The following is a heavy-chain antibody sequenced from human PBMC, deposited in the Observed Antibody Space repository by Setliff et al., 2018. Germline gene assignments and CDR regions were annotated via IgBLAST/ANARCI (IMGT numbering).Heavy chain of an antibody. CDR1: GGSITSDY. Sequence: SETLSLTFSVSGGSITSDYWSWIRQPPGKGLEWIGYMYDSGRTNYNPSLKSRVTISSDDAESAVFLQMDSLKTEDTAVYYCFTDWLDGGTPGGYWGQGTLVTVSS. CDR3: FTDWLDGGTPGGY. CDR2: MYDSGRT. J-gene: IGHJ4*02. D-gene: IGHD1-1*01. V-gene: IGHV4-59*12.